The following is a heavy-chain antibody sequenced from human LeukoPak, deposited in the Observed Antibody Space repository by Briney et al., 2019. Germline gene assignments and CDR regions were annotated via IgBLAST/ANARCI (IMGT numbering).Heavy chain of an antibody. CDR3: SVCSSASCSSLYMDV. CDR1: GFTFSNAW. D-gene: IGHD2-2*01. CDR2: IKSETDGGTT. Sequence: GGSLRLSCGASGFTFSNAWMSWVRQAPGKGLEWVGRIKSETDGGTTDYAAPVKGRFTISRDDSKSTLYLQMNSLKTEDTAVYYCSVCSSASCSSLYMDVWGKGATVTVSS. V-gene: IGHV3-15*01. J-gene: IGHJ6*03.